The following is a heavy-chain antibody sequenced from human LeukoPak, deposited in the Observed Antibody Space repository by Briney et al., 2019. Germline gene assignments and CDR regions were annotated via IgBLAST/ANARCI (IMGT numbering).Heavy chain of an antibody. CDR3: ARTKHTYRALDY. V-gene: IGHV3-48*03. D-gene: IGHD2-21*01. CDR1: GFTFSSYE. CDR2: ISSSGCTI. Sequence: GGSLRLSCAASGFTFSSYEMNWVRQAPGKGLEWVSYISSSGCTIYYADSVKGRFTISRDNAKNSLYLQMNSLRAEDTAVYYCARTKHTYRALDYWGQGTLVTVSS. J-gene: IGHJ4*02.